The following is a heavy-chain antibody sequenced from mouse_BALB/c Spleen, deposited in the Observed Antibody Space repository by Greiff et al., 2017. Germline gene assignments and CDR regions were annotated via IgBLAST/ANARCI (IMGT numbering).Heavy chain of an antibody. CDR2: IDPYYGGT. D-gene: IGHD1-1*01. CDR1: GYSFTGYN. V-gene: IGHV1-39*01. J-gene: IGHJ4*01. Sequence: EVQLQESGPELEKPGASVKISCKASGYSFTGYNMNWVKQSNGKSLEWIGNIDPYYGGTSYNQKFKGKATITADTSSNTAYLQLSSLTSEDTAVYYCARLLRGAMDYWGQGTSVTVSS. CDR3: ARLLRGAMDY.